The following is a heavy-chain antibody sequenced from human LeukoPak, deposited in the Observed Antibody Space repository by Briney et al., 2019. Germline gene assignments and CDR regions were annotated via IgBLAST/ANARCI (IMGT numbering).Heavy chain of an antibody. V-gene: IGHV1-69*05. Sequence: SVKVSCKASGGTFSSYAISWVRQAPGQGLEWMGGIIPIFGTANYAQKFQGRVTITRDTSASTAYMELSSLRSEDTAVYYCARAIRVYSSGWYDGYYFDYWGQGTLVTVSS. D-gene: IGHD6-19*01. CDR3: ARAIRVYSSGWYDGYYFDY. CDR1: GGTFSSYA. CDR2: IIPIFGTA. J-gene: IGHJ4*02.